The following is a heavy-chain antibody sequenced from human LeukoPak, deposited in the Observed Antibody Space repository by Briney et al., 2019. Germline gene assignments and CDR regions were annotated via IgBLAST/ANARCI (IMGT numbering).Heavy chain of an antibody. J-gene: IGHJ4*02. CDR1: GGTFSSYA. CDR3: ASSLTDKQQLATGNFDY. V-gene: IGHV1-69*01. D-gene: IGHD6-13*01. Sequence: ASVKVSFKASGGTFSSYATSWVRQAPGQGLEWMGGIIPIFGTANYAQKFQGRVTITADESTSTAYMELSSLRSEDTAVYYCASSLTDKQQLATGNFDYWGQGTLVTVSS. CDR2: IIPIFGTA.